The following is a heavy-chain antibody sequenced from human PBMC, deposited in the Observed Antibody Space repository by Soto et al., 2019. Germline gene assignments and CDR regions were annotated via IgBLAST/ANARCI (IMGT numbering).Heavy chain of an antibody. Sequence: ESLKISCKGSGYTFNIYWIAWVRQMPGKGLEWMGVIYPVDSDTRYSPSFQGQVTISVDKSINTAYLQWSSLQASDTAIYYCARQDGDGLFYFDYWGQGTLVTVSS. V-gene: IGHV5-51*01. CDR2: IYPVDSDT. J-gene: IGHJ4*02. CDR3: ARQDGDGLFYFDY. D-gene: IGHD4-17*01. CDR1: GYTFNIYW.